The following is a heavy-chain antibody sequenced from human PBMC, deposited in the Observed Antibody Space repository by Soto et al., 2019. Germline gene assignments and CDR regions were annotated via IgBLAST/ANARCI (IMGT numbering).Heavy chain of an antibody. CDR2: IKHDGSEK. D-gene: IGHD2-15*01. CDR1: GFTFSDFW. J-gene: IGHJ4*02. Sequence: EVQLVESGGDLVQPGGSLRLSCAASGFTFSDFWMSWVRQAPGKGLDWVANIKHDGSEKYYVDSVEGRFTISRDNTKDSLYLQMNSLRAEDTAVYYCARGGSWGPHFWGQGTLVTVSS. CDR3: ARGGSWGPHF. V-gene: IGHV3-7*01.